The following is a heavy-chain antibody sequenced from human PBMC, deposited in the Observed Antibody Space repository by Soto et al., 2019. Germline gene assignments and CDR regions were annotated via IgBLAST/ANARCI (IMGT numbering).Heavy chain of an antibody. J-gene: IGHJ6*02. V-gene: IGHV4-30-2*01. CDR1: GGSISSGGYS. Sequence: SETLSLTCAVSGGSISSGGYSWSWIRQPPGKGQEWIGYIYHSGSTYYNPSLKSRVTISVDRSKNQFSLKLSSVTAADTAVYYFARDRIIAAAGRLYYYYGMDVWGQGTTVTVSS. CDR2: IYHSGST. D-gene: IGHD6-13*01. CDR3: ARDRIIAAAGRLYYYYGMDV.